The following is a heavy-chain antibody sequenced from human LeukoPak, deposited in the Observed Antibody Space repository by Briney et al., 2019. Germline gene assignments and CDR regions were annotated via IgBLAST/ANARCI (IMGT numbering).Heavy chain of an antibody. V-gene: IGHV3-33*01. CDR1: GFTFSSYG. J-gene: IGHJ4*02. CDR2: IWYDGSNK. CDR3: TRDFREMATICDY. Sequence: GGSLRLSCAASGFTFSSYGMHWVRQAPGKGLEWVAVIWYDGSNKYYADSVKGRFTISRDNSKNTLYLQMNSLRAEDTAVYYCTRDFREMATICDYWGQGTLVTVSS. D-gene: IGHD5-24*01.